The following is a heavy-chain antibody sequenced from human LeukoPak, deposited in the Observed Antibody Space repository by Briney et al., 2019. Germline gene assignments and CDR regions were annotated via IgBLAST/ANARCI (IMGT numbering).Heavy chain of an antibody. Sequence: GGSLRLSCAGSGFTFSTYWMSWVRQAPGKGLDWVANIKQDGTDKYYVDSVKGRFTISRDNAKNLLYLQMNSLRAEDTAVYYCAGEKLDTRGYVDYWGQGTLVTVSS. CDR1: GFTFSTYW. D-gene: IGHD3-22*01. J-gene: IGHJ4*02. V-gene: IGHV3-7*01. CDR3: AGEKLDTRGYVDY. CDR2: IKQDGTDK.